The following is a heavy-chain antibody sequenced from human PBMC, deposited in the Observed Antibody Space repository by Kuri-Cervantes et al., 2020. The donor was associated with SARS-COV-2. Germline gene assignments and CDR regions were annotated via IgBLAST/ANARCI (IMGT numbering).Heavy chain of an antibody. CDR2: ISSSSSYI. CDR3: ASGPGILWFGDDY. J-gene: IGHJ4*02. CDR1: GFTFSSYS. Sequence: GGSLRLSCAASGFTFSSYSMNWVRQAPGKGLEWVSSISSSSSYIYYADSVKGRFTISRDNSKNTLYLKMNSLGAEDTAVYYCASGPGILWFGDDYWGQGTLVTVSS. V-gene: IGHV3-21*04. D-gene: IGHD3-10*01.